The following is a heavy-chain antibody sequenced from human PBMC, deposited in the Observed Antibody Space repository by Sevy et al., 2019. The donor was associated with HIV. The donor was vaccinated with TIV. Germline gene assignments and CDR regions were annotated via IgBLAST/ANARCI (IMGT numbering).Heavy chain of an antibody. Sequence: GGSLRLSCAASGFTFSNAWMSWVRQAPGKGLEWVGRIKSKTDGGTTDYAEPVKGRFTISRDDSKNTLYLQMNSLNTEDTDVYYCTTVGWLESDYYYYGMDVWGQGTTVTVSS. V-gene: IGHV3-15*01. D-gene: IGHD6-19*01. J-gene: IGHJ6*02. CDR2: IKSKTDGGTT. CDR1: GFTFSNAW. CDR3: TTVGWLESDYYYYGMDV.